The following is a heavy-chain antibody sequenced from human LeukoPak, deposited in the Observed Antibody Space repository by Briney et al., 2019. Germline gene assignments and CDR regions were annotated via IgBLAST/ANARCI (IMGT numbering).Heavy chain of an antibody. CDR3: ARDSPRPTTYYYDSSDF. J-gene: IGHJ4*02. CDR2: ISGNGRNT. CDR1: GFTFRTYA. V-gene: IGHV3-23*01. Sequence: PGGSLRLSCAASGFTFRTYAMSWVRQAPGKGLEWVSAISGNGRNTYYADSVKGRFTISRDNSKNTLYLQMNSLRVEDTAVYYCARDSPRPTTYYYDSSDFWGQGTLVTVSS. D-gene: IGHD3-22*01.